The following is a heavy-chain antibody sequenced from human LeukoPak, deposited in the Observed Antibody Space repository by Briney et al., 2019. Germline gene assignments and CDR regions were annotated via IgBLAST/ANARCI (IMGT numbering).Heavy chain of an antibody. CDR3: AISRTIYFDY. J-gene: IGHJ4*02. CDR1: GFTFSNYE. D-gene: IGHD3-3*01. Sequence: QPGGSLRLSCAASGFTFSNYEINWVRQAPGKGLEWISYISVTGLTISYSDSVKGRFTISRDNAKNSLYLQMNSLRAEDTALYYCAISRTIYFDYWGQGALVTVSS. CDR2: ISVTGLTI. V-gene: IGHV3-48*03.